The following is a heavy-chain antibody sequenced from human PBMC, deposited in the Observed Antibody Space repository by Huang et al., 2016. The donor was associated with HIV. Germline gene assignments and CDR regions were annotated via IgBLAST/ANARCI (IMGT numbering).Heavy chain of an antibody. CDR1: GGSIRSSDYH. Sequence: QLLLQESGPGLVKPSEALALTCAVSGGSIRSSDYHWGWIRQPPGKGLEWIGSIYYKGRTNYGPSRKSRVTIAVNTSKNLFFLNLTSMTAADTAVYYCARHREGPVAYYSGWGSHLNYMDVWGRGRTVVVSS. V-gene: IGHV4-39*01. CDR3: ARHREGPVAYYSGWGSHLNYMDV. J-gene: IGHJ6*03. D-gene: IGHD3-10*01. CDR2: IYYKGRT.